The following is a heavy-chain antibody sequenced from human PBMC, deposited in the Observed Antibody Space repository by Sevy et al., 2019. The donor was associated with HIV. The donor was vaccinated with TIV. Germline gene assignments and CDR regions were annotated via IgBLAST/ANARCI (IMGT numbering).Heavy chain of an antibody. V-gene: IGHV5-51*01. CDR3: ARAVAGLYNWFDP. CDR1: GYSITSYW. J-gene: IGHJ5*02. Sequence: GESLKISCKGSGYSITSYWIGWVRQMPGKGLEWMGIIYPGDSDTTYSPSFQGQVTISADKSISTAYLQWSSLKASDTAMYYCARAVAGLYNWFDPWGQGTLVTVSS. D-gene: IGHD6-19*01. CDR2: IYPGDSDT.